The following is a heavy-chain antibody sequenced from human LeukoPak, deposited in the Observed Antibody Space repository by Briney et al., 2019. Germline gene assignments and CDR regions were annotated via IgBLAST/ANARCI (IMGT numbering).Heavy chain of an antibody. Sequence: PGGSLRLSCAASGFSFSSYEMNWVRQAPGKGLEWVSYISSSGNSLYYADSVKGRFTISRDNAENSLFLQMNSLRAEGTGVYYCAREGDYGDFDTLLWGQGTLVTVSS. D-gene: IGHD4-17*01. CDR3: AREGDYGDFDTLL. CDR2: ISSSGNSL. V-gene: IGHV3-48*03. J-gene: IGHJ4*02. CDR1: GFSFSSYE.